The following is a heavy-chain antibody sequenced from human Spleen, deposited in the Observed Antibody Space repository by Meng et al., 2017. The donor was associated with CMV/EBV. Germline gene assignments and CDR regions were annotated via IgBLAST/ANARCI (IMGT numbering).Heavy chain of an antibody. V-gene: IGHV3-23*01. CDR3: AKAYDFWSGPLGYYYGMDV. J-gene: IGHJ6*02. D-gene: IGHD3-3*01. Sequence: GGSLRLSCAASGFTFSSYAMSWVRQAPGKGLEWVSAISGSGGSTYYADPVKGRFTISRDNSKNTLYLQMNSLRAEDTAVYYCAKAYDFWSGPLGYYYGMDVWGQGTTVTVSS. CDR1: GFTFSSYA. CDR2: ISGSGGST.